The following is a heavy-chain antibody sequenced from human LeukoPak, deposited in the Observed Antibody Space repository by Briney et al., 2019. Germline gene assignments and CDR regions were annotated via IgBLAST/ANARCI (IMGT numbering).Heavy chain of an antibody. Sequence: SETLSLTCTVSGGSISSYYWSWIRQPPGKGLEWIGYIYYSGSTNYNPSLKSRVTISVDSSKNQFSLKLSSVTAADTAVYYCARDRARSSWRYFDYWGQGTLVTVSS. CDR2: IYYSGST. CDR1: GGSISSYY. D-gene: IGHD6-13*01. V-gene: IGHV4-59*01. J-gene: IGHJ4*02. CDR3: ARDRARSSWRYFDY.